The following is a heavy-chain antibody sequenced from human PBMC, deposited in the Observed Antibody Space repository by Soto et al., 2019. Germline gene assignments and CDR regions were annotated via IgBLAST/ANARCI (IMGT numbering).Heavy chain of an antibody. V-gene: IGHV3-33*01. CDR2: IWYDGSNK. Sequence: GGSLRLSCAASGFTFSSYGMLWVRQAPGKGLEWVAVIWYDGSNKYYADSVKGRFTISRDNSKNTLYLQMNSLRAEDTAVYYCATDYGSGSYDGGDAFDIWGQGTMVTVSS. D-gene: IGHD3-10*01. CDR3: ATDYGSGSYDGGDAFDI. CDR1: GFTFSSYG. J-gene: IGHJ3*02.